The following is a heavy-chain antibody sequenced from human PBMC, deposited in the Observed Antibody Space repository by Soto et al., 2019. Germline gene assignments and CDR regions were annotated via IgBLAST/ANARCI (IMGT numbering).Heavy chain of an antibody. Sequence: GESLKISCKGSGYSFAGYWITWVRQKPGKGLEWMGRIDPSDSQTYYSPSFRGHVTISATKSITTVFLQWSSLKASDTAMYFCARLPGVRGVFDGFNVWGQGTMVTVSS. CDR1: GYSFAGYW. J-gene: IGHJ3*01. CDR2: IDPSDSQT. D-gene: IGHD3-10*01. CDR3: ARLPGVRGVFDGFNV. V-gene: IGHV5-10-1*01.